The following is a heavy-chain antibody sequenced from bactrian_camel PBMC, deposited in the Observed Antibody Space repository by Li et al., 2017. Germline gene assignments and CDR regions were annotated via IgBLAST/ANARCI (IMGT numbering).Heavy chain of an antibody. D-gene: IGHD2*01. CDR3: AADRRRHGPPSLRPGDYSV. CDR2: LASDGSS. CDR1: LPTPGRYC. J-gene: IGHJ4*01. Sequence: DVQLVESGGNLVQPGGSLRLSCQAFLPTPGRYCLAWFRRVPGKAREGVASLASDGSSIYANSLKGRFSISKDNARNWLDLQMDSLEPGDTARYYCAADRRRHGPPSLRPGDYSVWGQGTQVTVS. V-gene: IGHV3S19*01.